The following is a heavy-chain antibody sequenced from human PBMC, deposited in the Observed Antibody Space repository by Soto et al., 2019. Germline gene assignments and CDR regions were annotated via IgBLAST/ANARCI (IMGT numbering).Heavy chain of an antibody. J-gene: IGHJ5*02. CDR3: ARELAIVGGGA. V-gene: IGHV3-33*01. CDR1: GFTFSSYG. CDR2: IWYDGSNK. D-gene: IGHD1-26*01. Sequence: GGSLRLSCAASGFTFSSYGMHWVRQAPGKGLEWVAVIWYDGSNKYYADSVKGRFTISRDNSKNTLYLQMNSLRAEDTAVYYCARELAIVGGGAWGQGTLVTVSS.